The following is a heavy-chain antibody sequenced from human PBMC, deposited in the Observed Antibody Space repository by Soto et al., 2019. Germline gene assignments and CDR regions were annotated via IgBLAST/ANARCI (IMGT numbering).Heavy chain of an antibody. D-gene: IGHD1-7*01. CDR2: IIPIFERT. V-gene: IGHV1-69*06. J-gene: IGHJ6*02. CDR3: ATGGELRNIRNNHYYYGMEV. Sequence: ASVKVSCKASGGTFPNYGFSWVRQAPGQGLEWMGGIIPIFERTHYAQKFQGRVTITADKSTNTAYMELSSLRSEDTALYYCATGGELRNIRNNHYYYGMEVWGQGTTVTVSS. CDR1: GGTFPNYG.